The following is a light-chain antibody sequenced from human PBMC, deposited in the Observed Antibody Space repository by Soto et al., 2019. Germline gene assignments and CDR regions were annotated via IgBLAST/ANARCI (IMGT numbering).Light chain of an antibody. Sequence: EIVMTQSPATLSVSPGGRATLSCRAGQSVSSDLAWYQQKPGQAPRLLIYGASTRATGIPARFSGSGSGTEFTLTISSLQSEDFAVYYCQQYNNWPLSFGQGTRLEIK. V-gene: IGKV3-15*01. CDR2: GAS. CDR3: QQYNNWPLS. J-gene: IGKJ5*01. CDR1: QSVSSD.